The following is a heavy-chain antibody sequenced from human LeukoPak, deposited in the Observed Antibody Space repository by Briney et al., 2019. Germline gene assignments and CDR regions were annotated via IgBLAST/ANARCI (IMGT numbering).Heavy chain of an antibody. Sequence: GSLRLSCAASGFTFSSYGMHWIRQAPGKGLEWVAVIWYDGSNKYYADSVKGRFTISRDNSKNTLYLQMNSLRAEDTAVYYCATLGYCSGGSCYLYYYYGMDVWGQGTTVTVSS. CDR2: IWYDGSNK. J-gene: IGHJ6*02. CDR1: GFTFSSYG. V-gene: IGHV3-33*01. CDR3: ATLGYCSGGSCYLYYYYGMDV. D-gene: IGHD2-15*01.